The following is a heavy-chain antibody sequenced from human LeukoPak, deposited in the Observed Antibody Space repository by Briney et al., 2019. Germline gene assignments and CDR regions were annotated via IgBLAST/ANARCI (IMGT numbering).Heavy chain of an antibody. CDR2: ISSSSSYI. J-gene: IGHJ3*02. V-gene: IGHV3-21*01. D-gene: IGHD6-13*01. CDR1: GFTFSSYN. CDR3: ARDSPAAGTPWDAFDI. Sequence: GGSLRLSCAASGFTFSSYNMNWVRQAPGKGLEWVSSISSSSSYIYYADSVKGRFTISRDNAKNSLYLQMNSLRAEDTAVYYCARDSPAAGTPWDAFDIWGQGTMVTVSS.